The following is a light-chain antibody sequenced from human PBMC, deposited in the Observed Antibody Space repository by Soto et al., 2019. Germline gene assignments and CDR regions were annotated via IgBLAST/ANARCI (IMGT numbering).Light chain of an antibody. Sequence: EIVMTQSPATLSVSPGERATLSCRASQCVSSNLAWYQQKPGQAPRLLIYGASTRATGIPARFSGSGSGTEFTLTISSLQSEDFAFYYCQQYNNWPYTFGQGTKLEIK. V-gene: IGKV3-15*01. CDR2: GAS. J-gene: IGKJ2*01. CDR1: QCVSSN. CDR3: QQYNNWPYT.